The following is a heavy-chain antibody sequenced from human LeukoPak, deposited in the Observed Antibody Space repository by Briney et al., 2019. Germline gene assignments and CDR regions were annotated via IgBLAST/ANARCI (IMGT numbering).Heavy chain of an antibody. Sequence: GGSLRLSCAASGFTFSNYGMSWVRQAPGKGLEWVSIISNSGGSTYYADSVKGRFTISRDNSKNTLYPQMTSLRAEGMAVYYCAKDPCSGGSCYSADYWGQGTLVTVSS. CDR2: ISNSGGST. V-gene: IGHV3-23*01. CDR3: AKDPCSGGSCYSADY. J-gene: IGHJ4*02. CDR1: GFTFSNYG. D-gene: IGHD2-15*01.